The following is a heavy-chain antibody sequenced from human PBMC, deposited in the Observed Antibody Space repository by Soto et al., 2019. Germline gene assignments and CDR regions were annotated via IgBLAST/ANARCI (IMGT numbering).Heavy chain of an antibody. Sequence: QVLLVQSGAEVKRPGASVKVSCKASGYTFTSYGISWVRQAPGQGLEWMGWITPLKGDTHHSPKFQDRIIMTTDTSTSTAYFEMRRLTSDDTAVDYCAKDSCARSEYFQEWGQGTLVSVSS. CDR1: GYTFTSYG. CDR3: AKDSCARSEYFQE. V-gene: IGHV1-18*01. D-gene: IGHD2-15*01. J-gene: IGHJ1*01. CDR2: ITPLKGDT.